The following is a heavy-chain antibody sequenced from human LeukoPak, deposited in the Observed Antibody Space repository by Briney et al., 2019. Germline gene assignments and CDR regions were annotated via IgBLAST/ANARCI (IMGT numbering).Heavy chain of an antibody. CDR2: IYHSGST. CDR1: GGSISSSNW. Sequence: SETLSLTCAVSGGSISSSNWWSWVRQPPGKGLEWIGEIYHSGSTNYNPSLKSRVTISVDKSKNQFSLKLSSVTAADTAVYYRARVAVGYYGSGSYYNWFDPWGQGTLVTVSS. V-gene: IGHV4-4*02. CDR3: ARVAVGYYGSGSYYNWFDP. J-gene: IGHJ5*02. D-gene: IGHD3-10*01.